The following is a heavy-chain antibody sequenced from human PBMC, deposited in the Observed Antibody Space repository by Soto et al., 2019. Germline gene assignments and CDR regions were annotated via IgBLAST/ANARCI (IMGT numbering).Heavy chain of an antibody. CDR1: GYTFTSYA. D-gene: IGHD6-13*01. V-gene: IGHV1-3*01. J-gene: IGHJ5*02. Sequence: ASVKVSCKASGYTFTSYAMHWVRQAPGQRLEWMGWINAGNGNTKYSQKFQGRVTITRDTSASTAYMELSSLRSEDTAVYYCVRDDAWGYSRSWGIRFDPWGQGTLVTVSS. CDR2: INAGNGNT. CDR3: VRDDAWGYSRSWGIRFDP.